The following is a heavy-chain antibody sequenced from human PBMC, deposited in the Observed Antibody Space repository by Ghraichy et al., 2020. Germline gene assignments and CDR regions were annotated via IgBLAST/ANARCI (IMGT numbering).Heavy chain of an antibody. CDR2: IIPIFGTA. D-gene: IGHD3-22*01. CDR1: GGTFSSYA. Sequence: SVKVSCKASGGTFSSYAISWVRQAPGQGLEWMGGIIPIFGTANYAQKFQGRVTMTEDTSTDTAYMELSSLRSEDTAVYYCATVGYYDSSGYGRYFDYWGQGTLVTVSS. CDR3: ATVGYYDSSGYGRYFDY. J-gene: IGHJ4*02. V-gene: IGHV1-69*06.